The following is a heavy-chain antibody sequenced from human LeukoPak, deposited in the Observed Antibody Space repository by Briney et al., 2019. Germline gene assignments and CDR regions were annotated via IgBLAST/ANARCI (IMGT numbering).Heavy chain of an antibody. J-gene: IGHJ4*02. Sequence: ASVKVSCKASGYTFTGYYMHWVRQAPGQGLEWMGIINPSGGSTSYAQKFQGRVTMTRDMSTSTVYMELSSLRSEDTAVYYCARAIVVVRLGGGFDYWGQGTLVTVSS. CDR2: INPSGGST. V-gene: IGHV1-46*01. CDR3: ARAIVVVRLGGGFDY. CDR1: GYTFTGYY. D-gene: IGHD3-22*01.